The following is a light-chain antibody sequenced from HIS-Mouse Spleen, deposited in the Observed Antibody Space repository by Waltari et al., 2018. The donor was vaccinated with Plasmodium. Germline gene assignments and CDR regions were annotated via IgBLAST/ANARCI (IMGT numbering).Light chain of an antibody. CDR1: QGISSY. J-gene: IGKJ4*01. CDR2: AAS. CDR3: QQYYSYPLT. Sequence: AIRMTQSPSSLSASTGDRVTITCRASQGISSYLAWYQQKPGNAPKLLIYAASTLQSGVPSRFSGSGAGTEFTLTISCLQSEDFATYYCQQYYSYPLTVGGGTKVEIK. V-gene: IGKV1-8*01.